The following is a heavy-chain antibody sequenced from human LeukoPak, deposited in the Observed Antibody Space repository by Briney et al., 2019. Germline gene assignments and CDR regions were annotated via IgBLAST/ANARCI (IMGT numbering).Heavy chain of an antibody. CDR3: ARGQRRHIDMAPSFDY. CDR2: ITGSGSGT. CDR1: GFTFSSYA. J-gene: IGHJ4*02. D-gene: IGHD5-24*01. V-gene: IGHV3-23*01. Sequence: GGTLRLSCAASGFTFSSYAMSWVRQAPGKGLEWVSGITGSGSGTYYADSVKGQFTISRDNAKNTLYLQMNSLRGEDTAVYSCARGQRRHIDMAPSFDYWGQGTLVTVSS.